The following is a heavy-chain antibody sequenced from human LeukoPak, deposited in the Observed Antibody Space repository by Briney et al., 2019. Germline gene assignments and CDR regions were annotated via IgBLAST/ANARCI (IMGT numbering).Heavy chain of an antibody. D-gene: IGHD3-22*01. CDR2: LHTEDDKT. J-gene: IGHJ4*02. V-gene: IGHV1-24*01. CDR3: ATAPRDNSGYYYYYFDY. CDR1: GYSLTDLS. Sequence: ASVTVSCKVSGYSLTDLSMHWVRQAPGKGLEWMGGLHTEDDKTIYAQKFKGRVTMTEDTSTDTAYMELSSLRSEDTAVYYCATAPRDNSGYYYYYFDYWGQGTLVSVSS.